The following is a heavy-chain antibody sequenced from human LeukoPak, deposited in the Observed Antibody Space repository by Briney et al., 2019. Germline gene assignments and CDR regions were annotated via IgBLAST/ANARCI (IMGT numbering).Heavy chain of an antibody. CDR3: ARIPHSYVDY. CDR1: GYTFTGYY. V-gene: IGHV1-2*02. Sequence: KPGASVKVSCKASGYTFTGYYTHWARQAPGQGLEWMGWINPNSGGTNYAQKFQGRVTMTRDTSISTAYMELGRLRSDDTAVYYCARIPHSYVDYWGQGTLVTVSS. D-gene: IGHD5-18*01. J-gene: IGHJ4*02. CDR2: INPNSGGT.